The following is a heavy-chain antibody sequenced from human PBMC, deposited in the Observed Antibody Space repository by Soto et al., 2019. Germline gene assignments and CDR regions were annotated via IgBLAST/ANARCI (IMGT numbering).Heavy chain of an antibody. CDR3: AKEPGFYDLLTGYYRHTFDI. CDR1: GFTFGSYG. CDR2: ISNDGSNK. Sequence: VGSLRLSCVGSGFTFGSYGMHWVRQAPGKGLEWVTLISNDGSNKDYADSVKGRFTISRDNSKNTLYLQMNSLRADDTAVYFCAKEPGFYDLLTGYYRHTFDIWGQGTMVTVSS. V-gene: IGHV3-30*18. D-gene: IGHD3-9*01. J-gene: IGHJ3*02.